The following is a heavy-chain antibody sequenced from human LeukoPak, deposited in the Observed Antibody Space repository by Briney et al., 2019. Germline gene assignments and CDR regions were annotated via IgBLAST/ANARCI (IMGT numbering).Heavy chain of an antibody. CDR1: GYTFTSYD. Sequence: ASVKVSCKASGYTFTSYDINWVRQATGQGLEWMGWMNPNSGNTGYAQKFQGRVTITRNTSISTAYMELSSLRSEDTAVYYCARGPRYCSSTSCFLDYWGQGTLVTVPS. J-gene: IGHJ4*02. D-gene: IGHD2-2*01. V-gene: IGHV1-8*03. CDR2: MNPNSGNT. CDR3: ARGPRYCSSTSCFLDY.